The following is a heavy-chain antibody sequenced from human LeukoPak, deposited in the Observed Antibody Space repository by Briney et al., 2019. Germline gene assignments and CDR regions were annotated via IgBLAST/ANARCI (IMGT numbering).Heavy chain of an antibody. V-gene: IGHV3-7*01. D-gene: IGHD1-1*01. J-gene: IGHJ4*02. Sequence: GGSLRLSCAASGFTFSRYWMSWVRQAPGKGLEWVANIRDDGSDKYYVDSVKGRFTISRDNAKNSLYLQMNGLRAEDTAVYYCARSQDWNHDYWGQGTLVTVSA. CDR1: GFTFSRYW. CDR2: IRDDGSDK. CDR3: ARSQDWNHDY.